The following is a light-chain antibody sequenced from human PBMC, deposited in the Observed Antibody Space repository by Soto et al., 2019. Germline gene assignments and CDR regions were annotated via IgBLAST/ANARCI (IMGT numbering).Light chain of an antibody. CDR2: GNN. V-gene: IGLV1-44*01. Sequence: QSVLTQPPSASGTPGQTVAISCSGSNSNIGTNTVNWYQQFPGTAPKLLIYGNNQRPSGVPDRFSGSKSDTSASLAISGLLSEDESDYYCVAWDDSLNGCVFGGGTKLTVL. J-gene: IGLJ3*02. CDR3: VAWDDSLNGCV. CDR1: NSNIGTNT.